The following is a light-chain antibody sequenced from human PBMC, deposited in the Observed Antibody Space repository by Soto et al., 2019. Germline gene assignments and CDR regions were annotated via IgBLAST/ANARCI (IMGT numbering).Light chain of an antibody. V-gene: IGLV1-44*01. J-gene: IGLJ2*01. CDR2: TNN. CDR3: AAWDDSLNGLV. Sequence: QPVLTQPPSASGTPGQRVTISCSGSSSNIGSNTVAWYQQLPGTAPKLLMYTNNQRPSGVPDRFSGSKSGTSVSLAISGLQSEDEADYYCAAWDDSLNGLVFGGGTKLTVL. CDR1: SSNIGSNT.